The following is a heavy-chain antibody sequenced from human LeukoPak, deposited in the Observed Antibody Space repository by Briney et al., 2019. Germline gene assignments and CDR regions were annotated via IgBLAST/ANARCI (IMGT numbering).Heavy chain of an antibody. CDR3: ANGRLGYCCEGVCHDAFAI. J-gene: IGHJ3*02. V-gene: IGHV3-53*01. CDR1: GFSVKTNY. Sequence: GGSLRLSCAASGFSVKTNYMSWVRQAPGKGLEWVSVIYSGGNTYYADSVKGRFTISRDNPKNTLYLQMNSLRAEDTAVYYCANGRLGYCCEGVCHDAFAIWGQGTRVTVSS. D-gene: IGHD2-8*01. CDR2: IYSGGNT.